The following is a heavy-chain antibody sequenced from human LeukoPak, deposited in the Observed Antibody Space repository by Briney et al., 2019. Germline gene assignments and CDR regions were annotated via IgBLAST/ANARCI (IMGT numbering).Heavy chain of an antibody. Sequence: GASVKVSCKASGHTFTRYGISWVRQAPGQGLEWMGWISGYNGNIKYQQKLQGRVTMTTDTSTSTAYMELRSLRSDDTAIYYCARDCSGGSCYDGVDYWGQGTLVTFSS. CDR2: ISGYNGNI. D-gene: IGHD2-15*01. V-gene: IGHV1-18*01. J-gene: IGHJ4*02. CDR3: ARDCSGGSCYDGVDY. CDR1: GHTFTRYG.